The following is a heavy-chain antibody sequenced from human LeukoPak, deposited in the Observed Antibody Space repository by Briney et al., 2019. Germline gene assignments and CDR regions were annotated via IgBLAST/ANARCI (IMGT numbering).Heavy chain of an antibody. V-gene: IGHV3-7*03. D-gene: IGHD1-7*01. Sequence: GGSLRLSCAASGFTLSNHWMTWVRQAPGKGLECVAIIKQDGSEKYYVDSVKGRFTISRDNAKNSLYLQMNSLRAEDTALYHCARSKGGNWNYVAAFDIWGQGTMVTVSS. CDR3: ARSKGGNWNYVAAFDI. CDR2: IKQDGSEK. J-gene: IGHJ3*02. CDR1: GFTLSNHW.